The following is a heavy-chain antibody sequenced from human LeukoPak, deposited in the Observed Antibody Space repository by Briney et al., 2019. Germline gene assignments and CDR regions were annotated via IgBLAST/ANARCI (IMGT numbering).Heavy chain of an antibody. D-gene: IGHD3-3*01. CDR2: IRYDGSNK. Sequence: PGGSLRLSCAASGFTFSSYGMHWVRQAPGKGLEWVAFIRYDGSNKYYADSVKGRFTISRDNSKNTLYLQMNSLRAEDTAVYYYAKGYGRFLEWSTFDYWGQGTRVTVSS. V-gene: IGHV3-30*02. CDR3: AKGYGRFLEWSTFDY. CDR1: GFTFSSYG. J-gene: IGHJ4*02.